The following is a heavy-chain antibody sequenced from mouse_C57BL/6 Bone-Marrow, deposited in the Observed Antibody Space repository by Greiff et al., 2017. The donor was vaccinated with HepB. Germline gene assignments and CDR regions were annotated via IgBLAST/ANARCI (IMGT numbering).Heavy chain of an antibody. CDR3: ARERGYYGSSYGYFDV. V-gene: IGHV1-82*01. Sequence: VKLMESGPELVKPGASVKISCKASGYAFSSSWMNWVKQRPGKGLEWIGRIYPGDGDTNYNGKFKGKATLTADKSSSTAYMQLSSLTSEDSAVYFCARERGYYGSSYGYFDVWGTGTTVTVSS. CDR2: IYPGDGDT. D-gene: IGHD1-1*01. CDR1: GYAFSSSW. J-gene: IGHJ1*03.